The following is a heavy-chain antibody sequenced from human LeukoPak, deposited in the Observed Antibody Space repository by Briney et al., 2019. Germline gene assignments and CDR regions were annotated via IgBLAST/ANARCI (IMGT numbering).Heavy chain of an antibody. D-gene: IGHD5-12*01. J-gene: IGHJ6*03. CDR3: AKDGGGGYDTYYYYMDV. CDR1: GFTFSSYG. CDR2: IRYDGSNK. V-gene: IGHV3-30*02. Sequence: HPGGSLRLSCAASGFTFSSYGMHWVRQAPGKGLEWVAFIRYDGSNKYYADSVKGRFTISRDNSKNTLYLQMNSLRAEDTAVYYCAKDGGGGYDTYYYYMDVWGKGTTVTISS.